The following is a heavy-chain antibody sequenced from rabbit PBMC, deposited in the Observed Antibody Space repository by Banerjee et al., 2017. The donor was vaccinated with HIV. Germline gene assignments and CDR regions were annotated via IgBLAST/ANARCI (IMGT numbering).Heavy chain of an antibody. CDR2: IYTSSGST. CDR1: GIDLSSYYY. CDR3: ARDLAGVIGWNFGL. J-gene: IGHJ4*01. Sequence: QEQLKESGGGLVKPGASLTLTCKASGIDLSSYYYMCWVRQAPGTGLELIACIYTSSGSTSYASWAKGRFTISKTSSTTVTLQMTSLAAADTATYFCARDLAGVIGWNFGLWGQGTLVTVS. D-gene: IGHD4-1*01. V-gene: IGHV1S45*01.